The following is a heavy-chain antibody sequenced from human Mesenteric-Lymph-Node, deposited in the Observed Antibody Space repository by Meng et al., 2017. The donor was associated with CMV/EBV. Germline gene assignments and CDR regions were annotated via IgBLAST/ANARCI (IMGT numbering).Heavy chain of an antibody. CDR2: IDYSLNT. CDR3: AKVLEWLFQMGFDY. J-gene: IGHJ4*02. D-gene: IGHD3-3*01. Sequence: SETLSLTCTVSNGSINSYSWSWIRQPPGKGLEWIASIDYSLNTDYNPSLRSRVTISLDTSKHEVSLRLTSVTGADTALYYCAKVLEWLFQMGFDYWGQGTLVTVSS. CDR1: NGSINSYS. V-gene: IGHV4-59*01.